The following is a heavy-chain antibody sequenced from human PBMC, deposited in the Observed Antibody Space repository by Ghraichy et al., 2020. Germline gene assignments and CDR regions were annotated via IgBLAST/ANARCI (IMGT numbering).Heavy chain of an antibody. CDR1: GFIFSGYW. CDR3: AREEVDSSGWDH. J-gene: IGHJ4*02. Sequence: GGSLRLSCAASGFIFSGYWMTWVRQAPGKGLEWVANIKQGRSAKYYVDSVKGRFTISRDNAKNSLYLQMNSLRAEDTAVYYCAREEVDSSGWDHWGQGTLVTVSS. D-gene: IGHD6-19*01. V-gene: IGHV3-7*03. CDR2: IKQGRSAK.